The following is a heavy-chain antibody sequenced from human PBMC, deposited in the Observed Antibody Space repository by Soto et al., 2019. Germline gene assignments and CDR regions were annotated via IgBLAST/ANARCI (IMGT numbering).Heavy chain of an antibody. CDR1: GGSFSGYY. CDR3: AIGPRMWLAGGGY. J-gene: IGHJ4*02. D-gene: IGHD6-19*01. V-gene: IGHV4-34*01. Sequence: SETLSLTCAVYGGSFSGYYWSWIRQPPGKGLEWLGEINHSGITDYNPSLKSRITISIDASKKQFSLKLNSVTAADTAVYYCAIGPRMWLAGGGYWGQGTQVTVSS. CDR2: INHSGIT.